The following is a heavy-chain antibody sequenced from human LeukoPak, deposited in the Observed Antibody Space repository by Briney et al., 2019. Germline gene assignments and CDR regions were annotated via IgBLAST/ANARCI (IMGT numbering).Heavy chain of an antibody. V-gene: IGHV3-15*07. Sequence: GGSLRLSCAASGFTFSSYGMHWVRQAPGKGLEWVGRIKSKTDGGTTDYAAPVKGRFTISRDDSKNTLYLQMNSLKTEDTAVYYCTTVSTAAGTDYWGQGTLVTVSS. J-gene: IGHJ4*02. CDR2: IKSKTDGGTT. D-gene: IGHD6-13*01. CDR1: GFTFSSYG. CDR3: TTVSTAAGTDY.